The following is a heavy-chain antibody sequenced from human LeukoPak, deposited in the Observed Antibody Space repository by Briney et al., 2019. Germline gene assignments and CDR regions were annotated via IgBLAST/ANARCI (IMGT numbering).Heavy chain of an antibody. D-gene: IGHD5-12*01. Sequence: GGSLRLSCAASGFTFSSYAMSWVRQAPGKGLEWVALISYDGRNQYYADSVKGRFTISRDNSKNTLYLQMKSLRPEDTAVYYCARVGLSGYDTFDYWGQGTLVTVSS. V-gene: IGHV3-30-3*01. CDR3: ARVGLSGYDTFDY. CDR2: ISYDGRNQ. J-gene: IGHJ4*02. CDR1: GFTFSSYA.